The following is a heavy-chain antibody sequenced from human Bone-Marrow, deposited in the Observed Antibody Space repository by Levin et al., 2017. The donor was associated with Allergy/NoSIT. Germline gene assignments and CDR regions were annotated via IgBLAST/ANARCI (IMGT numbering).Heavy chain of an antibody. CDR3: ARETYDILTGYYLTGDY. Sequence: GESLKISCKASGYTFTGYYMHWVRQAPGQGLEWMGWINPNSGGTNYAQKFQGRVTMTRDTSISTAYMELSRLRSDDTAVYYCARETYDILTGYYLTGDYWGQGTLVTVSS. CDR2: INPNSGGT. J-gene: IGHJ4*02. CDR1: GYTFTGYY. D-gene: IGHD3-9*01. V-gene: IGHV1-2*02.